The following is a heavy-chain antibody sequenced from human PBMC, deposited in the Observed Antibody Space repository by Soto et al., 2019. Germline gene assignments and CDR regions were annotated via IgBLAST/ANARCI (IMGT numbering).Heavy chain of an antibody. CDR2: IYYSGST. CDR1: GGSISSYY. V-gene: IGHV4-59*08. J-gene: IGHJ4*02. CDR3: ARRYGGTFDY. D-gene: IGHD2-15*01. Sequence: QVQLQESGPGLAKPSETLSLTCTVSGGSISSYYWSWIRQPAGKELEWIGYIYYSGSTNCNPSLKSRVTISVDTSKNQFSLKLSSVTAADTAVYYCARRYGGTFDYWGQGTLVTVSS.